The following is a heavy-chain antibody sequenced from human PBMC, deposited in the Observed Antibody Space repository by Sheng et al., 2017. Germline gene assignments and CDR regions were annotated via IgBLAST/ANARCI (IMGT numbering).Heavy chain of an antibody. CDR2: ISYDGSNK. D-gene: IGHD1-26*01. J-gene: IGHJ4*02. V-gene: IGHV3-30*18. CDR1: GFTFSSYG. CDR3: AKDRGLGGSSYFDY. Sequence: QVQLVESGGGVVQPGRSLRLSCAASGFTFSSYGMHWVRQAPGKGLEWVAVISYDGSNKYYADSVKGRFTISRDNSKNTLYLQMNSLRAEDTAVYYCAKDRGLGGSSYFDYWGQGTLVTVSS.